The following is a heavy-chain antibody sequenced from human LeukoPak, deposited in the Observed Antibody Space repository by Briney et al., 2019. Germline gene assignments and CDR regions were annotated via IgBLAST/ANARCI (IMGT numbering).Heavy chain of an antibody. CDR2: IFSSGST. J-gene: IGHJ5*02. Sequence: SETLSLTCTVSGDSTINNYWAWIRQPAGKGPEWIGGIFSSGSTDYNRSLKSRVTISVDKSKNQTSMKLPSVTAADTAVYYCARGVGAYNWFDPWGQGPLVPVSS. CDR3: ARGVGAYNWFDP. CDR1: GDSTINNY. D-gene: IGHD1-26*01. V-gene: IGHV4-4*07.